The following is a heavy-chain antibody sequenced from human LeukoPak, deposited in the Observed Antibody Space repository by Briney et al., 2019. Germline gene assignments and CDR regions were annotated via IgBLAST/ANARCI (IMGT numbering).Heavy chain of an antibody. Sequence: SETLSLTCTVSGGSISSYYWSWIRQPPGKGLEWIGYIYYSGSTDYNPSLKSRVTVSVDTSKNQSSLKLSSVTAADTAVYYCARAGRAGSGYYLDYWGQGTLVTVSS. V-gene: IGHV4-59*01. J-gene: IGHJ4*02. CDR2: IYYSGST. D-gene: IGHD3-22*01. CDR3: ARAGRAGSGYYLDY. CDR1: GGSISSYY.